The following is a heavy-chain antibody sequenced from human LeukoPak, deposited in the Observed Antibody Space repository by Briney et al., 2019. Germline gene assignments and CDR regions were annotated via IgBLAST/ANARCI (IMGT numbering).Heavy chain of an antibody. D-gene: IGHD1-26*01. V-gene: IGHV1-8*01. CDR3: ARDIAGATKGGWFDT. Sequence: ASVKVSCKASGYTITNYDINWVRQATGQGLEWMEWTNPNSGNTGYAQKFQGRVTMTRNTSISTAYMELSSLRSEDTALYYCARDIAGATKGGWFDTWGQGTPVTVSS. J-gene: IGHJ5*02. CDR2: TNPNSGNT. CDR1: GYTITNYD.